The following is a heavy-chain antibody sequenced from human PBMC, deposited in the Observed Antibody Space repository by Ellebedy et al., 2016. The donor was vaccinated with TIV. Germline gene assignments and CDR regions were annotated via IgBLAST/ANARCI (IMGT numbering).Heavy chain of an antibody. CDR3: ARSHRGRQFLVPNWFDP. Sequence: SETLSLTCAVSGVSISSGDWWSWIRPPPGKGLEWIGEVYHSGATNYNPSLESRVSVSVDNSRNQFSLKLTSVTAADTAVYYCARSHRGRQFLVPNWFDPWGQGTLVTVSS. D-gene: IGHD6-19*01. J-gene: IGHJ5*02. CDR2: VYHSGAT. CDR1: GVSISSGDW. V-gene: IGHV4-4*02.